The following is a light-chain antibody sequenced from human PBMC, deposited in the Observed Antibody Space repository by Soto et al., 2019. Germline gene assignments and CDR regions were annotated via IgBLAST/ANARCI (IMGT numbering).Light chain of an antibody. J-gene: IGLJ3*02. CDR2: EVS. Sequence: SALTQPASVSGSPGQSITISCTGTGSDIGGYNYVSWYQHHPGKAPKLIIYEVSYRPSGVSNRFSASKSGNTASLTISGLQAEDEADYYCLSYTTTNTRVFGGGTKLTVL. CDR3: LSYTTTNTRV. V-gene: IGLV2-14*01. CDR1: GSDIGGYNY.